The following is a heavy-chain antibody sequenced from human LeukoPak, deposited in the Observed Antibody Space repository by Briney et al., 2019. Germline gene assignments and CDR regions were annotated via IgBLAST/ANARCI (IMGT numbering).Heavy chain of an antibody. D-gene: IGHD4-17*01. J-gene: IGHJ4*02. Sequence: ASVKVSCKGSGGTFSDYVFSWVRQAPGQGLEWMGWISAYNGNTNYAQKLQGRVTMTTDTSTSTAYMELRSLRSDDTAVYYCAKYNYGDNVRGGYYFDYWGQGTLVTVSS. CDR1: GGTFSDYV. CDR2: ISAYNGNT. V-gene: IGHV1-18*01. CDR3: AKYNYGDNVRGGYYFDY.